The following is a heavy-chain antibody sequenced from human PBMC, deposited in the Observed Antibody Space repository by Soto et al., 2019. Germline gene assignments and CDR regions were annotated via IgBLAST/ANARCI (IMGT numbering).Heavy chain of an antibody. V-gene: IGHV4-34*01. CDR2: INHSGST. J-gene: IGHJ6*02. Sequence: SETLSLTCAVYGGSFSGYYWTWIRQPPGTGLEWIGEINHSGSTNYNPSLKSRVTISVDTSKNQFSLKLSSVTAADTAVYYCAREGRLSNYYQYGMDVWGQGTTVTVSS. CDR1: GGSFSGYY. CDR3: AREGRLSNYYQYGMDV. D-gene: IGHD2-15*01.